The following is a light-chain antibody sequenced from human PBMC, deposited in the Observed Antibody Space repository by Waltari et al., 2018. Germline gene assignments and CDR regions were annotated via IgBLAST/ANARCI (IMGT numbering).Light chain of an antibody. CDR3: QQSYDTPRT. Sequence: DFQMTQSPSYLSASVGDRVTITCRASQYISTYLNWYQQKTGKGPKLLIYAASTLQSGVPSRFSGSGSGTDFTFTISSLQLEDFATYYCQQSYDTPRTFGQGTKVEVK. J-gene: IGKJ1*01. V-gene: IGKV1-39*01. CDR1: QYISTY. CDR2: AAS.